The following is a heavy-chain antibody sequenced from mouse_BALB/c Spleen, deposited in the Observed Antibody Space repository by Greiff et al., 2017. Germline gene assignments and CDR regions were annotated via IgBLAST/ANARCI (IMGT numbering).Heavy chain of an antibody. V-gene: IGHV1S56*01. J-gene: IGHJ1*01. CDR2: IYPGNVNT. Sequence: QVQLKQSGPELVKPGASVRISCKASGYTFTSYYIHWVKQRPGQGLEWIGWIYPGNVNTKYNEKFKGKATLTADKSSSTAYMQLSSLTSEDSAVYFCAKDYGSSYVLWYFDVWGAGTTVTVSS. CDR1: GYTFTSYY. D-gene: IGHD1-1*01. CDR3: AKDYGSSYVLWYFDV.